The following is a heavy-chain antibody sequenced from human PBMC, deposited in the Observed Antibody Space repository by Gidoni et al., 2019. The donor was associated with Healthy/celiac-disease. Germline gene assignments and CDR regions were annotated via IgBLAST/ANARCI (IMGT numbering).Heavy chain of an antibody. V-gene: IGHV1-18*01. J-gene: IGHJ3*02. CDR1: GYTFTSYG. CDR3: ASIVVVPAATVDAFDI. D-gene: IGHD2-2*01. CDR2: ISAYNGNT. Sequence: QVQLVQSGAEVKKPGASVKVSCKASGYTFTSYGISWVRQAPGQGLEWMGWISAYNGNTNYAQKPQGRVTMTTDTSTSTAYMELRSLRSDDTAVYYCASIVVVPAATVDAFDIWGQGTMVTVSS.